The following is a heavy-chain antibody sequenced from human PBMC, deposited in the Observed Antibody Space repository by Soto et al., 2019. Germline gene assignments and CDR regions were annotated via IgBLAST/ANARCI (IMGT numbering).Heavy chain of an antibody. V-gene: IGHV1-46*01. J-gene: IGHJ4*02. CDR3: ARDGFIYDSSGYYYGFDY. CDR2: INPSGGST. CDR1: GYTFTSYY. D-gene: IGHD3-22*01. Sequence: ASVKVSCKASGYTFTSYYMHWVRQAPGQGLEWMGIINPSGGSTSYAQKFQGRVTMTRDTSTSTAYMELRSLRSEDTAVYYCARDGFIYDSSGYYYGFDYWGQGTLVTVSS.